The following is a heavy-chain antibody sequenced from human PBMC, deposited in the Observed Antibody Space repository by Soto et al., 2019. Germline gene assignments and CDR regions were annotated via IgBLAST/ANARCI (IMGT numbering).Heavy chain of an antibody. CDR2: ISGSGGST. D-gene: IGHD3-9*01. Sequence: GGSLRLSCAASGFTFSSYAMSWVRQAPGKGLEWVSAISGSGGSTYYADSVKGRFTISRDNSKNTLYLQMNSLRAEDTAVYYCAKDYDILTGYYVEFDYWGQGTLVTVSS. J-gene: IGHJ4*02. V-gene: IGHV3-23*01. CDR1: GFTFSSYA. CDR3: AKDYDILTGYYVEFDY.